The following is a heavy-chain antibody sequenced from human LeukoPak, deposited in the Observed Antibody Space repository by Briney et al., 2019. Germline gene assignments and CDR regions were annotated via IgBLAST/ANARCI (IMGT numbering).Heavy chain of an antibody. Sequence: SETLSLTCTVSGGSISSYYWSWIRQPPGKGLEWIGYIYYSGSTNYNPSLKSRVTISVDTSKNQFSLKLSSVTAADTAVYYCARVIAVAGIGWFDPWGQGTPVTVSS. CDR3: ARVIAVAGIGWFDP. J-gene: IGHJ5*02. V-gene: IGHV4-59*01. CDR2: IYYSGST. CDR1: GGSISSYY. D-gene: IGHD6-19*01.